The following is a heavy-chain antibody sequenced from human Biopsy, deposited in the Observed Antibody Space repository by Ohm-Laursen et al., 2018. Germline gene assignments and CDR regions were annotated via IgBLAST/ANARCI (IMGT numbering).Heavy chain of an antibody. CDR1: GYTFTSYD. D-gene: IGHD2/OR15-2a*01. J-gene: IGHJ4*02. CDR2: ISLYNDKT. V-gene: IGHV1-18*01. Sequence: GASVKVSCKASGYTFTSYDISWVRQAPGQGLEWMGWISLYNDKTSYPPKLQDRVTMTADTSTNTAHMELRSLRSDDTAVYYCARVFCTSTTCYGLLDNWGQGTVVTVSS. CDR3: ARVFCTSTTCYGLLDN.